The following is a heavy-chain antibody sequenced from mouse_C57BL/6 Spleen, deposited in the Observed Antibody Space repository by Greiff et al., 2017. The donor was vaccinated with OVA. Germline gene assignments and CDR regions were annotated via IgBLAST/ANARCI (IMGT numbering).Heavy chain of an antibody. CDR3: ARNRYYGSSFWYFDV. CDR1: GYTFTTYP. J-gene: IGHJ1*03. CDR2: FHPYNDDT. D-gene: IGHD1-1*01. Sequence: VKLQQSGAELVKPGASVTMSCKASGYTFTTYPIEWMKQNHGKSLEWIGNFHPYNDDTKYNEKFKGKATLTVEKSSSTVYLELSRLTSDDSAVYYCARNRYYGSSFWYFDVWGTGTTVTVSS. V-gene: IGHV1-47*01.